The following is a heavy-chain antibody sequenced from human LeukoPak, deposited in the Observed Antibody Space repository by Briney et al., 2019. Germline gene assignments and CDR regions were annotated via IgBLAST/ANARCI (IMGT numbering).Heavy chain of an antibody. CDR2: ISGSGGST. D-gene: IGHD3-22*01. CDR3: AKATMIVVVMGGEFDY. V-gene: IGHV3-23*01. Sequence: GGSLRLPCAASGFTFSSYAMSWVRQAPGKGLEWVSAISGSGGSTYYADSVKGRFTISRDNSKNTLYLQMNSLRAEDTAVYYCAKATMIVVVMGGEFDYWGQGTLVTVSS. CDR1: GFTFSSYA. J-gene: IGHJ4*02.